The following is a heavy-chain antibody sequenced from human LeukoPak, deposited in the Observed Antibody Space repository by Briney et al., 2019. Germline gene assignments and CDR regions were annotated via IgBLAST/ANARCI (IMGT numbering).Heavy chain of an antibody. D-gene: IGHD2-21*02. Sequence: ASVKVSCKASGYTFISYDISWVRQAPGQGLEWMGWISAYNGNTNYAQKLQGRVTMTTDTSTSTAYMELRSLRSDDTAVYYCTRVYCDADCYSDSWGQGTLVTVSS. CDR2: ISAYNGNT. V-gene: IGHV1-18*01. CDR3: TRVYCDADCYSDS. J-gene: IGHJ4*02. CDR1: GYTFISYD.